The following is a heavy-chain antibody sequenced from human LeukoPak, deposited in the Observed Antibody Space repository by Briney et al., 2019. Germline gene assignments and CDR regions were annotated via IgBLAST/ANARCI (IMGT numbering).Heavy chain of an antibody. Sequence: ASVKVSCKASGYIFADYYIHWVRQAPGQGLEWMGWINPNSGGTKYAQKFQGRVTMTRDTSINTAYMELNGLRSDDTAVYYCARDPKNFYDSRFDYYHMDVWGKGTTVTISS. CDR1: GYIFADYY. D-gene: IGHD3-22*01. CDR2: INPNSGGT. J-gene: IGHJ6*03. V-gene: IGHV1-2*02. CDR3: ARDPKNFYDSRFDYYHMDV.